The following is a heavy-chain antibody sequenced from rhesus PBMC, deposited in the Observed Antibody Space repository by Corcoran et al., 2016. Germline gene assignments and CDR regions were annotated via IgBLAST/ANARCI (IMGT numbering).Heavy chain of an antibody. V-gene: IGHV4-169*01. CDR3: ARGRIQWVQPPSDAFDF. J-gene: IGHJ6*01. CDR1: GGSISSSY. CDR2: IYGSGSST. D-gene: IGHD5-30*01. Sequence: QLQLQESGPGLVKPSETLSVTCAVSGGSISSSYWSWIRQAPGKGLEWIGNIYGSGSSTNNNPSRKSRVPLSVDTSKNQLSLKLSSVTAADTAVYYCARGRIQWVQPPSDAFDFWGQGVVVTVSS.